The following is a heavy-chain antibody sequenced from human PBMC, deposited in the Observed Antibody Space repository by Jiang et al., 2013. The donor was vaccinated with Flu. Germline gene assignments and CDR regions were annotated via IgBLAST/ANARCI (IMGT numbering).Heavy chain of an antibody. J-gene: IGHJ6*02. CDR1: GGSFKDFH. V-gene: IGHV4-34*01. CDR3: ARVPMSRGVYIVSQVYFFYGMDV. Sequence: ELLKPSETLSLTCAVYGGSFKDFHWSWIRQSPGKGLEWIGEVDHSGTAYYSPSLKSRLTISVDTSKNQFSLRLRSVTAADTAVYYCARVPMSRGVYIVSQVYFFYGMDVWGQGTTVTVSS. D-gene: IGHD3-10*01. CDR2: VDHSGTA.